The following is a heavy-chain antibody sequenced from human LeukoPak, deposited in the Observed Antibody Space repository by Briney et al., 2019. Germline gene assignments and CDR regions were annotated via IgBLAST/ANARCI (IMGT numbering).Heavy chain of an antibody. CDR3: ALYYDFWSGPTLIDAFDI. D-gene: IGHD3-3*01. Sequence: GASVKVSCKASGYTFTGYYMHWVRQAPGQGLEWMGRINPNSGGTNYAQKFQGRVTMTRDTSISTAYMELSSLRSEDTAVYYCALYYDFWSGPTLIDAFDIWGQGTMVTVSS. J-gene: IGHJ3*02. CDR2: INPNSGGT. V-gene: IGHV1-2*06. CDR1: GYTFTGYY.